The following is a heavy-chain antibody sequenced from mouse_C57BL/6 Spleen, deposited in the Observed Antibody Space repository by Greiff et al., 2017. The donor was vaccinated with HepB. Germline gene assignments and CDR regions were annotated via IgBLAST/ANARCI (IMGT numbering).Heavy chain of an antibody. D-gene: IGHD1-1*01. CDR3: ARYGRYFDV. CDR1: GYAFTNYL. V-gene: IGHV1-54*01. J-gene: IGHJ1*03. Sequence: QVQLQQSGAKLVRPGTSVKVSCKASGYAFTNYLIEWVKQRPGQGLEWIGVINPGSGGTNYNEKFKGKATLTADKSSSTAYMQLSSLTSEDSAVYFCARYGRYFDVWGTGTTVTVSS. CDR2: INPGSGGT.